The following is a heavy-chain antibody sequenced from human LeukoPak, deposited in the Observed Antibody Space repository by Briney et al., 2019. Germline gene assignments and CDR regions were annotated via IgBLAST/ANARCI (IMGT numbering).Heavy chain of an antibody. CDR1: GFTFSNYA. CDR3: AKGLSMVATTGFDY. J-gene: IGHJ4*02. Sequence: GGSLRLSCAASGFTFSNYAMHWVRQALGKGLEWVALISYDGSNKYYADSVKGRFTISRDNSKNTLYLQMNSLRAEDTAVYYCAKGLSMVATTGFDYWGQGTLVTVSS. CDR2: ISYDGSNK. D-gene: IGHD5-12*01. V-gene: IGHV3-30*18.